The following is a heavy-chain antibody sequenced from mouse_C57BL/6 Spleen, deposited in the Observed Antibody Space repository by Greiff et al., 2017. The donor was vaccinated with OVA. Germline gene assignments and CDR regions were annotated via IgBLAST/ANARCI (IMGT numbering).Heavy chain of an antibody. CDR1: GYAFSSSW. V-gene: IGHV1-82*01. Sequence: QVQLQQSGPELVKPGASVKISCKASGYAFSSSWMNWVKQRPGKGLEWIGRIYPGDGDTNYNGKFKGKATLTADKSSSTAYMQLSSLTSEDSAVYFCARWGSGGDFDYWGQGTTLTVSS. CDR3: ARWGSGGDFDY. CDR2: IYPGDGDT. D-gene: IGHD1-1*01. J-gene: IGHJ2*01.